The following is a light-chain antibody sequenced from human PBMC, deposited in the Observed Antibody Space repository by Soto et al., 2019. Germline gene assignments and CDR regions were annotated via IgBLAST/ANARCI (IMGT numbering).Light chain of an antibody. CDR2: GAS. CDR1: QSVSSSY. Sequence: EILLAQSSRCLSLSPRERATLSSRASQSVSSSYLAWYQQKPGQAPRLLIYGASSRATGIPDRFSGSGSGTDFTLTISSLQPEDFAVYYCQQYYNWPRTFGQGTKVDIK. CDR3: QQYYNWPRT. J-gene: IGKJ1*01. V-gene: IGKV3-20*01.